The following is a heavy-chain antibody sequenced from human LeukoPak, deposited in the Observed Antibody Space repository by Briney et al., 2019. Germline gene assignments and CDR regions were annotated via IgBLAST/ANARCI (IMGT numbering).Heavy chain of an antibody. V-gene: IGHV3-15*07. CDR1: GFMFSNFG. D-gene: IGHD3-9*01. CDR3: TRSYDILTGYLLHGMDV. Sequence: PGGSLRLSCAASGFMFSNFGMNWVRQAPGKGLEWVGRIKSKTDGGTTDYAAPVKGRFTISRDDSKNTLYLQMNSLKTEDTAVYYCTRSYDILTGYLLHGMDVWGQGTTVTVSS. J-gene: IGHJ6*02. CDR2: IKSKTDGGTT.